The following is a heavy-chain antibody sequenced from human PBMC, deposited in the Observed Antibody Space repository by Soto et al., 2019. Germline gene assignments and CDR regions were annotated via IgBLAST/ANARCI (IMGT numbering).Heavy chain of an antibody. Sequence: GGSLRLSCAASGFNFSDYYMSWIRQAPGKGLEYISYISSSSGSTNYADSVKGRFTISRDNAKNSLYLQMSSLRAEDTAVYYCARDRGGYDRLYYYHGMDVWGQGTTVTVSS. V-gene: IGHV3-11*06. J-gene: IGHJ6*02. CDR3: ARDRGGYDRLYYYHGMDV. CDR2: ISSSSGST. D-gene: IGHD5-12*01. CDR1: GFNFSDYY.